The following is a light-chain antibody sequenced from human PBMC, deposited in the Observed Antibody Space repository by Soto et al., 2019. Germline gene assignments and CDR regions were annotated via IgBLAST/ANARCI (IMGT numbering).Light chain of an antibody. CDR1: QGISNY. CDR2: DAS. Sequence: DIQMTQSPSSRSASVGDRVTITCRVSQGISNYLAWYQQKPAKVPKLLIYDASTLQSGVPSRFSGSGSGTDFTLTISRLQPEDVATYYSQKYSNAPLTFGAGTKVDIK. V-gene: IGKV1-27*01. J-gene: IGKJ3*01. CDR3: QKYSNAPLT.